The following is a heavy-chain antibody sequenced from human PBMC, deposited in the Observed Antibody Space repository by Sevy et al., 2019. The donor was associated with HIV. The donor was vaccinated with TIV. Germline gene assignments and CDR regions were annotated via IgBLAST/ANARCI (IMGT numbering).Heavy chain of an antibody. CDR3: AGLIVGANTFDY. Sequence: GGSLRLSCAASGFTFSDYYMSWIRQAPGKGLEWVSYISSSSSYTNYADSVKGRFTISRDNAKNSLYLQMNSLRAEDTAGYYCAGLIVGANTFDYWGQGTLVTVSS. D-gene: IGHD1-26*01. V-gene: IGHV3-11*06. J-gene: IGHJ4*02. CDR1: GFTFSDYY. CDR2: ISSSSSYT.